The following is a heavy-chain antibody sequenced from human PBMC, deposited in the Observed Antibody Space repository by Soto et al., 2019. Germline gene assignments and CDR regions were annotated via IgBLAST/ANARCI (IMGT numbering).Heavy chain of an antibody. CDR3: ARVGSSGWYGYYYYYGMDV. CDR2: IYYSGST. J-gene: IGHJ6*02. CDR1: GGSISSYY. V-gene: IGHV4-59*01. Sequence: PSETLSLTCTVSGGSISSYYWSWMRQPPGKGLEWIGYIYYSGSTNYNPSLKSRVTISVDTSKNQFSLKLSSVTAADTAVYYCARVGSSGWYGYYYYYGMDVWGQGTTVTVSS. D-gene: IGHD6-19*01.